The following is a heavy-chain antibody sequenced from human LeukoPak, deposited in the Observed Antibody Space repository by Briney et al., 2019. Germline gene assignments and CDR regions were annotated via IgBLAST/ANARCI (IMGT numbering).Heavy chain of an antibody. J-gene: IGHJ4*02. V-gene: IGHV1-46*01. D-gene: IGHD3-22*01. CDR1: GYTFTSYY. CDR3: ASVSDYYDSSGTRDY. Sequence: ASVKVSCKASGYTFTSYYMHWVRQAPGQGLEWMGIINPSGGSTSYAQKFQGRVTMTRDTSTSTVYMELSSLRSEDTAVYYCASVSDYYDSSGTRDYWGQGALVTVSS. CDR2: INPSGGST.